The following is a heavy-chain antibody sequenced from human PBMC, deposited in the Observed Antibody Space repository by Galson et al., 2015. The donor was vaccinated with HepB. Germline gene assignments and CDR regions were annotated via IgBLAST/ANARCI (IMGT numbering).Heavy chain of an antibody. J-gene: IGHJ6*03. CDR3: AKDWHMGGAPSAKIPYYYMDV. V-gene: IGHV1-2*02. CDR1: GYTFTGYY. CDR2: INPNSGGT. D-gene: IGHD2-21*01. Sequence: SVKVSCKASGYTFTGYYMHWVRQAPGQGLEWMGWINPNSGGTYYADSVKGRFTISRDNSKNTLYLQMNSLRAEDTAVYYCAKDWHMGGAPSAKIPYYYMDVWGKGTTVTVSS.